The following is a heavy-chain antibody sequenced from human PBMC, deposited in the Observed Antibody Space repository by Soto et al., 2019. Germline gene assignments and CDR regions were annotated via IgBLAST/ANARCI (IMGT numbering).Heavy chain of an antibody. CDR3: AHRVLRTVFGLVTTTAIYFDF. CDR2: IYWDDDK. D-gene: IGHD3-3*01. J-gene: IGHJ4*02. V-gene: IGHV2-5*02. Sequence: QITLNESGPTPVKPRQTLTLTCTLSGFSLTTSGVGVGWIRQSPGKAPEWLALIYWDDDKRYSPSLKSRLTITKDTSKNQVVLTMTDLDPADTVTYYCAHRVLRTVFGLVTTTAIYFDFWGQGTPVAVSS. CDR1: GFSLTTSGVG.